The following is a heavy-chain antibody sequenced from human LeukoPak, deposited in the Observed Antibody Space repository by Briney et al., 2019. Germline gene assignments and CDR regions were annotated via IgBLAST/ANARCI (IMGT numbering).Heavy chain of an antibody. Sequence: SVKVSCKASGGTFSSYAISWVRQAPGQGLEWMGGIIPIFGTANYAQKFQGRVTITADESTSTAYMDLSSLRSEDTAVYYCARSGSRYSYYYYYMDVWGKGTTVTVSS. CDR3: ARSGSRYSYYYYYMDV. CDR1: GGTFSSYA. V-gene: IGHV1-69*13. CDR2: IIPIFGTA. J-gene: IGHJ6*03. D-gene: IGHD1-1*01.